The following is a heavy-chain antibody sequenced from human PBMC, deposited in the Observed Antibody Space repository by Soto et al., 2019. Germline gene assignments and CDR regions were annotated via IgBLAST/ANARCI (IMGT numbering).Heavy chain of an antibody. V-gene: IGHV1-2*04. J-gene: IGHJ6*02. Sequence: GASVKGSCKGSGFTFSDYYMHWGRQAPGQGPEWMGWINPNSGGTNSAQKFQDWVTMTRDTSIRTAYMELSRLKSDDTAVYYCARGIRTRGRGAGNHVYYYNGMDVWG. CDR1: GFTFSDYY. D-gene: IGHD1-26*01. CDR2: INPNSGGT. CDR3: ARGIRTRGRGAGNHVYYYNGMDV.